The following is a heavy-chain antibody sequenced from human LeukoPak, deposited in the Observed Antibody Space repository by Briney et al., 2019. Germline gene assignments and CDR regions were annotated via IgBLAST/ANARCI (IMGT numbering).Heavy chain of an antibody. CDR3: ARVGVGGSSSWYYYYYGMDV. V-gene: IGHV1-69*02. D-gene: IGHD6-13*01. CDR1: GGTLSSYT. Sequence: GASVKVSCKASGGTLSSYTISWVRQAPGQGLEWMGRIIPILGIANYAQKLQGRVTITADKPTSTAYMELSSLRSEDTAVYYCARVGVGGSSSWYYYYYGMDVWGQGTTVTISS. CDR2: IIPILGIA. J-gene: IGHJ6*02.